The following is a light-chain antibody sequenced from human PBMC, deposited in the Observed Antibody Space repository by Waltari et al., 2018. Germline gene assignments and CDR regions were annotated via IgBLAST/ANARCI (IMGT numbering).Light chain of an antibody. Sequence: IQMTQSPSSLSGFVGSRVTTSCRTSQDITNALSWYQHKLGRAPKLLIYATSKLEGGVPARFSGRGSGTTYTLTIDSLQSDDSASYFCQQYFSVPLTFGGGSKIEI. V-gene: IGKV1-NL1*01. CDR3: QQYFSVPLT. CDR1: QDITNA. CDR2: ATS. J-gene: IGKJ4*01.